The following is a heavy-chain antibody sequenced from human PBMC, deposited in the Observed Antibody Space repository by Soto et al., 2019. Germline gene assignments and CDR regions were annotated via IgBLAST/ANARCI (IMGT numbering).Heavy chain of an antibody. D-gene: IGHD3-22*01. CDR2: IYYSGST. Sequence: SEALSLTCTVSGGSISSGGYYWSWIRQHPGKGLEWIGYIYYSGSTYYNPSLKSRVTISVDTSKNQFSLELSSVTAADTAVYYCASGTMIVVAFDIWGQGTMVTVSS. V-gene: IGHV4-31*03. J-gene: IGHJ3*02. CDR3: ASGTMIVVAFDI. CDR1: GGSISSGGYY.